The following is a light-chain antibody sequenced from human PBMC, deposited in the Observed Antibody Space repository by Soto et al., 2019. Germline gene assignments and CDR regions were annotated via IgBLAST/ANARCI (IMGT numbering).Light chain of an antibody. CDR3: HQYDSGWT. J-gene: IGKJ1*01. CDR2: GAT. Sequence: EIVLTQSPGTLSLSPGERATLSCRASQSISGTFVAWYQHKPGQAPRVLIYGATRRATGIPDRFSGSGSGTYFTLTISRLEPEDFALYFCHQYDSGWTFGQGTKVEMK. CDR1: QSISGTF. V-gene: IGKV3-20*01.